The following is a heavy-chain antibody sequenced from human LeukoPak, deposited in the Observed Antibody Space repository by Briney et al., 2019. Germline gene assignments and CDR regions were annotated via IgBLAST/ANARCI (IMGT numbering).Heavy chain of an antibody. Sequence: ASVKVSCKVSGYTLTELSMHWVRQAPGKGLEWMGGFDPGDGETIYAQKFQGRVTMTEDTSTDTAYMELSSLRSEDTAVYYCATLYDYGDYEGPYNWFDPWGQGTLVTVSS. CDR3: ATLYDYGDYEGPYNWFDP. V-gene: IGHV1-24*01. CDR2: FDPGDGET. J-gene: IGHJ5*02. CDR1: GYTLTELS. D-gene: IGHD4-17*01.